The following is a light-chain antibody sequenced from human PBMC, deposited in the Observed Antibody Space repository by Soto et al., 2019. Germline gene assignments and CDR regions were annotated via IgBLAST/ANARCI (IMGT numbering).Light chain of an antibody. CDR2: EVS. J-gene: IGLJ1*01. Sequence: QSALTQPASVSGSPGQSITISCTGLISDVGGHNSVSWYQQHPGRVPKLLIFEVSVRASGVSNRFSGSKTGNTASLTISGLQPGDEADYYCSSYTRTTTSFGPGAKLTVL. CDR1: ISDVGGHNS. CDR3: SSYTRTTTS. V-gene: IGLV2-14*01.